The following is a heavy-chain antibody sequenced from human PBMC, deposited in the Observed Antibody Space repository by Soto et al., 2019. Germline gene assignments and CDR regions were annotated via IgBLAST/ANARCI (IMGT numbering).Heavy chain of an antibody. Sequence: EVQLVESGGGLVQPGGSLRLSCAASGFTFSSYWMSWVRQAPGKGLEWVANIKQDGSETYYVDSVKGRFTISRDNAKNALDLQMNSLRAEDTAVYYCAGEEGDWLDYWGQGTLVTVSS. J-gene: IGHJ4*02. V-gene: IGHV3-7*01. D-gene: IGHD2-21*02. CDR1: GFTFSSYW. CDR3: AGEEGDWLDY. CDR2: IKQDGSET.